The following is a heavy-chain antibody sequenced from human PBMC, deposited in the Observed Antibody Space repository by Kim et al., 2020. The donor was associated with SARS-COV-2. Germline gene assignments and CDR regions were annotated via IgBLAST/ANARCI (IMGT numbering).Heavy chain of an antibody. J-gene: IGHJ6*02. D-gene: IGHD6-19*01. Sequence: ASVKVSCKASGYTFTSYGISWVRQAPGQGLEWMGWISAYNGNTNYAQKLQGRVTMTTDTSTSTAYMELRSLRSDDTAVYYCAREGIKQWLARVDYYYYGMDGWGQGTTVTVSS. CDR2: ISAYNGNT. V-gene: IGHV1-18*04. CDR1: GYTFTSYG. CDR3: AREGIKQWLARVDYYYYGMDG.